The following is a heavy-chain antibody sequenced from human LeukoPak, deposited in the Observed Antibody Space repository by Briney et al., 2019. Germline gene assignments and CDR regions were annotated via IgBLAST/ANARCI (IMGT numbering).Heavy chain of an antibody. CDR2: IYYSGNT. V-gene: IGHV4-39*01. J-gene: IGHJ2*01. D-gene: IGHD1-26*01. Sequence: PSETLTLTCTVSGGSIISSSYYWGWIRQPPGKGLEWIGSIYYSGNTYYSPSLNSRVTISLDTSKNQFSLRLSSVTAADTAVYYCAGIVGATEGYFDLWGRGTRITISS. CDR1: GGSIISSSYY. CDR3: AGIVGATEGYFDL.